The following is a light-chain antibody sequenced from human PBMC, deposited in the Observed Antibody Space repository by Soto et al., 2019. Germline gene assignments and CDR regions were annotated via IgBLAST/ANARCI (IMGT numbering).Light chain of an antibody. J-gene: IGKJ1*01. CDR1: QSVSGN. CDR3: HQYDSWPPWT. CDR2: GAS. V-gene: IGKV3-15*01. Sequence: EIVMTQSPATLSVSPGERATLSCRASQSVSGNLAWYQQRPGQAPRLLIYGASTRATGIPDRFSGSVSGTEFTLTISSLRSEDSAVYYCHQYDSWPPWTFGQGTKVEIK.